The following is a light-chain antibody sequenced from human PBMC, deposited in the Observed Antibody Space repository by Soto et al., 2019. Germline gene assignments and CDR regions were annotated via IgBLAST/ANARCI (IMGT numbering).Light chain of an antibody. CDR1: QGISSY. Sequence: DIQLTQSPSFLSAPVGDRVTITCRASQGISSYLAWYQQKPGKAPKLLIYAASTLQSGVPSSFSRSGSGTEFTLTISSLQPEDFATYYCQQLNSYPSITFGQGTRLEIK. CDR3: QQLNSYPSIT. CDR2: AAS. J-gene: IGKJ5*01. V-gene: IGKV1-9*01.